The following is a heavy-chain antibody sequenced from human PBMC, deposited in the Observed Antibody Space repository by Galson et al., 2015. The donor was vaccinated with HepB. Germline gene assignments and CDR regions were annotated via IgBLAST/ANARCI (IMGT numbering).Heavy chain of an antibody. Sequence: SLRLSCAASGFTFSSYGMHWVRQAPGKGLEWVAVIWYDGSNKYYADSVKGRFTISRDNSKNTLYLQMNSLRAEDTAVYYCARGRPYYYYYMDVWGKGTTVTVSS. CDR1: GFTFSSYG. CDR2: IWYDGSNK. V-gene: IGHV3-33*01. CDR3: ARGRPYYYYYMDV. J-gene: IGHJ6*03.